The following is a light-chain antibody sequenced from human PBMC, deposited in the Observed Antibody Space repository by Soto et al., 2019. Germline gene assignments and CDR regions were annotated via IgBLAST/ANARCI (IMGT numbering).Light chain of an antibody. Sequence: QSVLTQPPSVSGAPGQRVTISCSGTSSNIGAGYDVHWYHQLPGTAPKLLIFGNNNRPSGVPARFSASRSRTSATLAITGLQAEDEADYYCQSLDANLGGSVFGGGTKLTVL. J-gene: IGLJ3*02. CDR1: SSNIGAGYD. V-gene: IGLV1-40*01. CDR3: QSLDANLGGSV. CDR2: GNN.